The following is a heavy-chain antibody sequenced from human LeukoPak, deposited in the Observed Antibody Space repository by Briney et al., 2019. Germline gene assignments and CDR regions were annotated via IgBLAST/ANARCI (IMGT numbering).Heavy chain of an antibody. J-gene: IGHJ4*02. Sequence: ASVKVSCKASGYTFTGYYMHWVRQAPGQGLEWMGWINPNSGGTNYAQKFQGRVTMTRDTSISTAYMELSRLRSDDTAVYYCARGGYYGSGINILPSRTQVLVLKYWGQGTLVTVSS. V-gene: IGHV1-2*02. D-gene: IGHD3-10*01. CDR3: ARGGYYGSGINILPSRTQVLVLKY. CDR2: INPNSGGT. CDR1: GYTFTGYY.